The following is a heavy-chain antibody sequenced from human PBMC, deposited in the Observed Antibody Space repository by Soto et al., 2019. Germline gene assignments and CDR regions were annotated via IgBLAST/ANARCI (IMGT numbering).Heavy chain of an antibody. V-gene: IGHV1-18*01. J-gene: IGHJ6*02. D-gene: IGHD6-13*01. Sequence: XSVKVSCKASGYTFTSYGISWVRQAPGQGLEWMGWISAYNGNTNYAQKLQGRVTMTTDTSTSTAYMELRSLRSDDTAVYYCARDIAEAGNYYYGMDVWGQGTTVTVSS. CDR3: ARDIAEAGNYYYGMDV. CDR1: GYTFTSYG. CDR2: ISAYNGNT.